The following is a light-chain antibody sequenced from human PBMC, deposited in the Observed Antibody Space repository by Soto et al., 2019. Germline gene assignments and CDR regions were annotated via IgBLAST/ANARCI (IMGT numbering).Light chain of an antibody. Sequence: DVVMTQSPLSRPVTLGQPASISCRSNQSLVHSDGIAYFSWFQQRPGRSPRRLIYKVSNRDSGVPARFSGSGSGTDFALKISRVEAEDVGVYYRMQGPHWPITFGQGTRLEIK. J-gene: IGKJ5*01. CDR2: KVS. CDR3: MQGPHWPIT. CDR1: QSLVHSDGIAY. V-gene: IGKV2-30*02.